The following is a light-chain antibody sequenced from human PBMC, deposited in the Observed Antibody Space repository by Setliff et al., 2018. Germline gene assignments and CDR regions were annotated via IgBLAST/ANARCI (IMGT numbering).Light chain of an antibody. CDR3: TSYAGINNCV. V-gene: IGLV2-8*01. Sequence: QSVLTQPPSASGSPGQSVTISCTGTSSDVGGYNSVSWYQQYPGKAPKLMIYEVSKRPSGVPDRFSGSKSGNTASLTVSGLQAEDEANYYCTSYAGINNCVFGTGTKV. CDR1: SSDVGGYNS. CDR2: EVS. J-gene: IGLJ1*01.